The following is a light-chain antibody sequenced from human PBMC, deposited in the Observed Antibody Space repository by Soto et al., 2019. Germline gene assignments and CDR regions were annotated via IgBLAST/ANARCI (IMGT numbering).Light chain of an antibody. CDR1: QSVSSY. V-gene: IGKV3-20*01. Sequence: ETVLTRSPATLSLSPGERATLSCRASQSVSSYLAWYQQKPGQAPRLLIYGASSRATGIPDRFSGRGSGTDCTLSISRLEPEDFAVYYCQQYGSAPITFGQGTRLDIK. CDR2: GAS. CDR3: QQYGSAPIT. J-gene: IGKJ5*01.